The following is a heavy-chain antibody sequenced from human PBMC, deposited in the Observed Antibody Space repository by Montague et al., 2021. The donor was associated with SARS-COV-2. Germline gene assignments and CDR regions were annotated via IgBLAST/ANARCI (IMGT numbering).Heavy chain of an antibody. J-gene: IGHJ3*02. Sequence: TRSLTCTVSGGSISSGGYYWSWIRQHPGKGLEWIGYIYYSGSTYYNPSLKSRVTISVDTSKNRFSLKLSSVTAADTAVYYCARDTGISGAFDIWGQGTMVTVSS. CDR1: GGSISSGGYY. CDR2: IYYSGST. V-gene: IGHV4-31*03. D-gene: IGHD2-15*01. CDR3: ARDTGISGAFDI.